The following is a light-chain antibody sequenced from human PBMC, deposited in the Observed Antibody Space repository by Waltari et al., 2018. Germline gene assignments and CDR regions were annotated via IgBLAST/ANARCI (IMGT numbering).Light chain of an antibody. CDR2: DVS. V-gene: IGLV2-14*03. CDR3: SSYISSRTLEL. CDR1: SSDVGTYNY. Sequence: ITISCTGTSSDVGTYNYVSWYQQHPGKAPKLMIFDVSIRPSGVSNRFSGSKSGNTASLTISGLQAEDEADYYCSSYISSRTLELFGGRTSRTAL. J-gene: IGLJ2*01.